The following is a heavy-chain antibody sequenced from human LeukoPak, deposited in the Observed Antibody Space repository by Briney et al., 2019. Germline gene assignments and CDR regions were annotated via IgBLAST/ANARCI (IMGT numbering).Heavy chain of an antibody. CDR3: ARGGKDTAMVTVTHY. J-gene: IGHJ4*02. D-gene: IGHD5-18*01. Sequence: GASVKVSCKASGYTFTSYAMNWVRQAPGQGLEWMGWINTNTGNPTYAQGFTERFVFSLDTSVSTAYLQISSLKAEDTAVYYCARGGKDTAMVTVTHYWGQGTLVTVSS. CDR1: GYTFTSYA. V-gene: IGHV7-4-1*02. CDR2: INTNTGNP.